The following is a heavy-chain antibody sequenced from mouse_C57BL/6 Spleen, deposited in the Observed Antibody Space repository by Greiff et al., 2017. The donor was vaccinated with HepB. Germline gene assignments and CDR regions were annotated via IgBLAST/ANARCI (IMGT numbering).Heavy chain of an antibody. CDR2: IYPGDGDT. V-gene: IGHV1-82*01. CDR1: GYAFSSSW. Sequence: VQLQQSGPELVKPGASVKISCKASGYAFSSSWMNWVKQRPGKGLEWIGRIYPGDGDTNYNGKFKGKDTLTADKSSSTAYMQLSGLTSEDSAVYFCAAMVYFDYWGKGTTLTVSS. D-gene: IGHD1-1*02. J-gene: IGHJ2*01. CDR3: AAMVYFDY.